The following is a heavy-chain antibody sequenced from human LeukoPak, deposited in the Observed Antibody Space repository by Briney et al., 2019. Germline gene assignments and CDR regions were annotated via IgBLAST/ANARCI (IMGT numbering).Heavy chain of an antibody. CDR3: ARDLELERNRWNYFES. CDR2: IDYSGST. CDR1: GGSISSFF. D-gene: IGHD1-1*01. Sequence: SETLSLTCTVSGGSISSFFWSWIRQPPGKGLEWLGFIDYSGSTQYNPSLKSRVTISVDTSKQQFSLKLSSVTAADTAVYYCARDLELERNRWNYFESWGQGTLVTVSS. J-gene: IGHJ4*02. V-gene: IGHV4-59*01.